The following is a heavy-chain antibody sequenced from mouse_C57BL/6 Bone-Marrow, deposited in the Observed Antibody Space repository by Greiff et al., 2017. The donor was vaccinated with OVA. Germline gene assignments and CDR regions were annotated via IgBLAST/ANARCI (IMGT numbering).Heavy chain of an antibody. V-gene: IGHV1-64*01. CDR2: IHPNSGST. CDR3: ARRGGSSPWYFDV. D-gene: IGHD1-1*01. J-gene: IGHJ1*03. Sequence: QVQLQQPGAELVKPGASVKLSCKASGYTFTSYWMHWVKQRPGQGLEWIGMIHPNSGSTNYNEKFKSKATLTVDKSSSPAYMQLSSLTSEDSAVYYCARRGGSSPWYFDVWGTGTTVTVSS. CDR1: GYTFTSYW.